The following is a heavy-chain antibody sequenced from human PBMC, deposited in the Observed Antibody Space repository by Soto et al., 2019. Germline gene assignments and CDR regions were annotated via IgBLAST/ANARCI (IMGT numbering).Heavy chain of an antibody. V-gene: IGHV3-33*01. Sequence: GGSLRLSCAASGFTFSSYGMHWVRQAPGKGLEWVAVIWYDGSNKYYADSVKGRFTISRDNSKNTLYLQMNSLRAEGTAVYYCARDSSSWYGGLFDYWGQGTLVTVSS. D-gene: IGHD6-13*01. CDR3: ARDSSSWYGGLFDY. J-gene: IGHJ4*02. CDR1: GFTFSSYG. CDR2: IWYDGSNK.